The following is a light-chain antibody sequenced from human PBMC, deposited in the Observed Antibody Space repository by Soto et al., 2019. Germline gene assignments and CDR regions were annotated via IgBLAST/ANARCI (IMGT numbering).Light chain of an antibody. CDR2: GAA. Sequence: EIVMTQSPATLSVSPGERVTLSCRASQSVFSSLAWYQQKPGQAPRLLIYGAATRATGIPARFSGSGSGTAFTLTISSLPSEDFAVYFWQQYHTWPAFGRGTRVEI. J-gene: IGKJ4*02. CDR3: QQYHTWPA. CDR1: QSVFSS. V-gene: IGKV3-15*01.